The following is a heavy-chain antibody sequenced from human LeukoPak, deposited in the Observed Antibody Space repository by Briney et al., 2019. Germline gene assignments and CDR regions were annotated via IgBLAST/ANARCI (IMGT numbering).Heavy chain of an antibody. Sequence: GGSLRLSCAASGFTFSRHWMTWVRQAPGKGLEWVAIINQDGSERYYVDSVKGRFTISRDNAKNSLYLQMNSMRAEDTAVYYCACDSEYSGSFAFDIWRQGTMATVSS. CDR2: INQDGSER. V-gene: IGHV3-7*01. J-gene: IGHJ3*02. CDR1: GFTFSRHW. D-gene: IGHD6-13*01. CDR3: ACDSEYSGSFAFDI.